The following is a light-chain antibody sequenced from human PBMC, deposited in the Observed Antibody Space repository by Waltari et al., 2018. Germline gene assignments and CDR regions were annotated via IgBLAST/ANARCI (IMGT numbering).Light chain of an antibody. Sequence: DIVVTQSPAALAVSLGERAPIDCKSSQSLLFRSKNKNYLAWYQQKPGQPPKRLLYWASSRESRVPELCSDSGSGTDFTLTINSLQAEDLAVNYCQQYYSNPITFGQGTKVEIK. CDR1: QSLLFRSKNKNY. CDR3: QQYYSNPIT. CDR2: WAS. V-gene: IGKV4-1*01. J-gene: IGKJ2*01.